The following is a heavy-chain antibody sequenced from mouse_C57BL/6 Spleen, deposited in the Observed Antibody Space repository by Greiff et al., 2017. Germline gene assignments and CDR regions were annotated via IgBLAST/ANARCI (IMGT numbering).Heavy chain of an antibody. Sequence: EVHLVESGGDLVKPGGSLKLSCAASGFTFSSYGMSWVRQTPDKRLEWVATISSGGSYTYYPDSVKGRFTISRDNAKNTLYLQMSSLKSEDTAMYYCARQITTVVALRYWYFDVWGTGTTVTVSS. J-gene: IGHJ1*03. D-gene: IGHD1-1*01. V-gene: IGHV5-6*01. CDR1: GFTFSSYG. CDR3: ARQITTVVALRYWYFDV. CDR2: ISSGGSYT.